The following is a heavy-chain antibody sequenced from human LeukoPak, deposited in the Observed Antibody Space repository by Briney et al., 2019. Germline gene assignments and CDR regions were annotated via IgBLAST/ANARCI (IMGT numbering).Heavy chain of an antibody. Sequence: GGSLRLSCVASGFTFSSNSMNWVRQAPGKGLEWVSYISSSSSTIYYADSVKGRFTISRDNAKNSVYLQMNSLRAEDTAVYYCAKIMGFGELLLAAFDIWGQGTMVTVSS. CDR2: ISSSSSTI. J-gene: IGHJ3*02. D-gene: IGHD3-10*01. CDR3: AKIMGFGELLLAAFDI. CDR1: GFTFSSNS. V-gene: IGHV3-48*01.